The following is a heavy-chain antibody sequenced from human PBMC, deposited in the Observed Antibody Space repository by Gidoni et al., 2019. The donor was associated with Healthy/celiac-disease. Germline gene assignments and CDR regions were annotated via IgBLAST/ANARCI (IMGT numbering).Heavy chain of an antibody. J-gene: IGHJ4*02. V-gene: IGHV4-59*12. CDR3: ARVTGGYSYGFPGTELDRYYFDY. D-gene: IGHD5-18*01. Sequence: QVQLQESGPGLVKPSETLSLTCTVSGGSISSYYWSWIRQPPGKGLEWIGYIYYSGSTNYNPSLKSRVTISVDTSKNQFSLKLSSVTAADTAVYYCARVTGGYSYGFPGTELDRYYFDYWGQGTLVTVSS. CDR2: IYYSGST. CDR1: GGSISSYY.